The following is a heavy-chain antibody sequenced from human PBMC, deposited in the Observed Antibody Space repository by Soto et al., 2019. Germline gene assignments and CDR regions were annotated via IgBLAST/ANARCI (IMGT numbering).Heavy chain of an antibody. J-gene: IGHJ4*02. V-gene: IGHV4-4*02. CDR1: GGSISGSDC. Sequence: TSETLSLTCGVPGGSISGSDCWSWVRQPPGKGLEWIGQINHSGSAYYNPSLRSRVTISVHTSNSQFSLELSSVTAADTAVYYCARGLITGSHYSGGWYYFDSWGQGTLVTV. CDR3: ARGLITGSHYSGGWYYFDS. D-gene: IGHD6-19*01. CDR2: INHSGSA.